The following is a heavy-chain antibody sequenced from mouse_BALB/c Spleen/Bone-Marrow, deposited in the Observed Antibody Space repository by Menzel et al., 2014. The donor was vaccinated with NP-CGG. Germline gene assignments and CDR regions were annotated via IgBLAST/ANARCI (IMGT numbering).Heavy chain of an antibody. CDR2: IYPYNGGT. Sequence: VQLKQSGPELVKPGASVKISCKASGYKFNDYNMHWVKQSHGKSLEWIGYIYPYNGGTGYNQKFKSKATLTVDNSSSTAHMELRSLTSEDSAVYYCARGYSWYFDVWGAGTTVTVSS. D-gene: IGHD2-3*01. V-gene: IGHV1S29*02. CDR3: ARGYSWYFDV. CDR1: GYKFNDYN. J-gene: IGHJ1*01.